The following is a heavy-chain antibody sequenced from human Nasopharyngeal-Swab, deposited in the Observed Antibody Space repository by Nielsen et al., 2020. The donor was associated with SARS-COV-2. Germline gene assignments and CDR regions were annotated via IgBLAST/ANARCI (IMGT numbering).Heavy chain of an antibody. J-gene: IGHJ5*02. CDR1: GFTFRRYC. D-gene: IGHD6-6*01. Sequence: GESLKLSCASSGFTFRRYCLSWVRQAPGKGLEWVANIKQDGSEKYYVDSVKGRFTISRDNAKNSLYLQMNSLRAEDTAVYYCARSAARSWFDPWGQGTLVTVSS. CDR3: ARSAARSWFDP. V-gene: IGHV3-7*01. CDR2: IKQDGSEK.